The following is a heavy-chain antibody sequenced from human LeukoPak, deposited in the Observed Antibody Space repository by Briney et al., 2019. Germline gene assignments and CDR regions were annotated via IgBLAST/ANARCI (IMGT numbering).Heavy chain of an antibody. V-gene: IGHV3-23*01. Sequence: GGSLILSCASSGFTFSNYAMRWVRHAPGKGLEWGSTFGLRGGDTYYAGSVKGRFTISRDNSKNTLYLHMNSLRGEDTAVYYCAKGYSSAWYGLLDNWGQGTLVAVSS. J-gene: IGHJ4*02. CDR3: AKGYSSAWYGLLDN. CDR2: FGLRGGDT. CDR1: GFTFSNYA. D-gene: IGHD6-19*01.